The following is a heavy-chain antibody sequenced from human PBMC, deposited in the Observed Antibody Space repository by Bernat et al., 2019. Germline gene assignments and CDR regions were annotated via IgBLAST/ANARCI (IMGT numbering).Heavy chain of an antibody. CDR1: GFTFSNYA. J-gene: IGHJ3*02. D-gene: IGHD6-19*01. CDR3: ARPRDSNGWYRAFDI. Sequence: EVQLLESGGALVQPGGSLRLSCAASGFTFSNYAMSWVRQAPGKGLDWVSAVSGSGGSTYCADSVKGRFTVSRDNSKTTLYLQMTSLTTEDTAVYYCARPRDSNGWYRAFDIWGQGTMVTVSS. CDR2: VSGSGGST. V-gene: IGHV3-23*01.